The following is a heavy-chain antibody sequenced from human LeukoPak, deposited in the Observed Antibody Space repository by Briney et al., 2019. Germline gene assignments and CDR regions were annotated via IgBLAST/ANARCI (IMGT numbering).Heavy chain of an antibody. V-gene: IGHV3-33*01. D-gene: IGHD1-1*01. Sequence: GGSLRLSCAAPGITFSSFGMHWLRQAPGKGLEWVAFTWYDGSNKYYADSVKGRFTISRDNSKNTLYLQMNSLRAEDTAVYYCARDGTLTAGPFDPWGRGTLVTVSS. CDR1: GITFSSFG. J-gene: IGHJ5*02. CDR2: TWYDGSNK. CDR3: ARDGTLTAGPFDP.